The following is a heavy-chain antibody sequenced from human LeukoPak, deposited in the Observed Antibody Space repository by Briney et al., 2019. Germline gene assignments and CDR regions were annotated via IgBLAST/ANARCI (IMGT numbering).Heavy chain of an antibody. Sequence: ASVKVSCKASGYTFTSYGISWVRQAPGQGLEWMGWISAYNGNTKYAQKFRGRVTMTTDTSTSTAYMELGSLRSDDTAVYYCARDACPSSTSCYVAYWGQGALVTVSS. V-gene: IGHV1-18*01. CDR1: GYTFTSYG. CDR2: ISAYNGNT. D-gene: IGHD2-2*01. J-gene: IGHJ4*02. CDR3: ARDACPSSTSCYVAY.